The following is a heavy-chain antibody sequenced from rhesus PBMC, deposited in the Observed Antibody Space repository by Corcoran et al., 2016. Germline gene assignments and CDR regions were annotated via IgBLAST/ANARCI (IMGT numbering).Heavy chain of an antibody. J-gene: IGHJ4*01. CDR3: ARFGSYYPNFDF. V-gene: IGHV4-165*02. CDR1: GGSIRGYF. CDR2: IGGRNGNN. D-gene: IGHD3-16*01. Sequence: QVPLQESGPGLVKPSETLSLTCAVSGGSIRGYFWHWTREPPGKGREWIGYIGGRNGNNYLNASLNSRVTISTDTSKNQFSLKLSSVTAADTAVYYWARFGSYYPNFDFWGQGVLVTVSS.